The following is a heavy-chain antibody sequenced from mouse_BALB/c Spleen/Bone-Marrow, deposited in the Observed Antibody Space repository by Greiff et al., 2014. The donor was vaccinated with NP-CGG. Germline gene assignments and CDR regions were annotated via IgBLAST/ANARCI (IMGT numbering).Heavy chain of an antibody. J-gene: IGHJ4*01. Sequence: VQVVESGPDLVAPSQSLSITCTVSGFSLTLYGVHWVRQSPGKGLEWLVVIWSDGTTTYNSALKARLGISKDSSKSQVFLKLNSLQTDDTAMYYCARHERGYPYAMDYWGQGTSVTVSS. V-gene: IGHV2-6-2*01. D-gene: IGHD2-2*01. CDR2: IWSDGTT. CDR1: GFSLTLYG. CDR3: ARHERGYPYAMDY.